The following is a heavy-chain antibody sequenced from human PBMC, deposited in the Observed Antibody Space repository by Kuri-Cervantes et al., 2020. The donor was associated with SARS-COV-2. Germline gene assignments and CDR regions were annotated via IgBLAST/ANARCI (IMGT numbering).Heavy chain of an antibody. CDR1: GFTFSSYA. J-gene: IGHJ4*02. V-gene: IGHV3-23*01. CDR2: ISGSGGST. CDR3: AKEPPYDSSGYYPY. D-gene: IGHD3-22*01. Sequence: ETLSLTCAASGFTFSSYAMSWVRQAPGKGLEWVSAISGSGGSTYYADSVKGRFTISRDNSKNTLYLQMNSLRAEDTAVYYCAKEPPYDSSGYYPYWGQGTLVTVSS.